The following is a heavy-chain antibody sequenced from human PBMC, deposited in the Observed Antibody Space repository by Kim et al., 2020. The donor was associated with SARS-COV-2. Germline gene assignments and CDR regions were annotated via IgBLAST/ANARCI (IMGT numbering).Heavy chain of an antibody. CDR3: ARGDMTTVQGEDY. Sequence: HHSPPLKSRVSISVDTSKNQVSLKVTSVTAADTAVYYCARGDMTTVQGEDYWGQGTLVTVSS. D-gene: IGHD4-17*01. J-gene: IGHJ4*02. V-gene: IGHV4-30-2*05.